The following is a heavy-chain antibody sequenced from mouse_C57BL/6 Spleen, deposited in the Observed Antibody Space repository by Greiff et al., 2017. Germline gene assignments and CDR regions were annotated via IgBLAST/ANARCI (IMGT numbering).Heavy chain of an antibody. J-gene: IGHJ2*01. CDR2: IHPNSGRT. D-gene: IGHD3-3*01. V-gene: IGHV1-64*01. CDR3: ARRDLSPSYFDY. Sequence: QVQLQQPGAELVKPGASVKLSCKASGYTFTSYWMHWVKQRPGQGLEWIGMIHPNSGRTNYNEKFKSKATLTVDKSSSTAYMQLSSLTSEDSAVYYCARRDLSPSYFDYWGQGTTLTVSS. CDR1: GYTFTSYW.